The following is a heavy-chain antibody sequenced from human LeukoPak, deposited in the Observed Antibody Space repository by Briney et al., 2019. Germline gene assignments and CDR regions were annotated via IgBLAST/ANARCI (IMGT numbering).Heavy chain of an antibody. V-gene: IGHV3-23*01. CDR3: AKRLKRNYYYHYAMDV. J-gene: IGHJ6*02. D-gene: IGHD3-22*01. CDR1: RFTFKTHA. CDR2: IDDSGVIR. Sequence: GGSLRLSWAASRFTFKTHAMSWVRQAPGKGLEWVSRIDDSGVIRSYADSVKGRFTISRDNSKMTLTLQMNSLRAEDTAVYYCAKRLKRNYYYHYAMDVWGQGTTVTVSS.